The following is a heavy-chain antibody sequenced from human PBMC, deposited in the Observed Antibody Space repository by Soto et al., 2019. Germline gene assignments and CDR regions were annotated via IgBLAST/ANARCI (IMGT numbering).Heavy chain of an antibody. D-gene: IGHD1-26*01. CDR2: IIPIFGTA. V-gene: IGHV1-69*12. CDR3: ARKRGLQSGREPNGGMDV. J-gene: IGHJ6*02. CDR1: GGTFSSYA. Sequence: QVQLVQSGAEVKKPGASVKVSCKASGGTFSSYAISWVRKAPGQGPEWMGGIIPIFGTANYAQKFQGRGTMTADESTSTAYMELSSLRSEDTAVYYFARKRGLQSGREPNGGMDVWGQGTTVTVSS.